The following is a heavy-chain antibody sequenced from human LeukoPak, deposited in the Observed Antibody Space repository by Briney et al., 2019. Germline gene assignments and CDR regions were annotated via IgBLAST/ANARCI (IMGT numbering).Heavy chain of an antibody. Sequence: PGGSLRLSCAASGFTFTNSWMAWIRQAPGKGLEGVANIKQDGGTRHYADSLRGRFTISRDNPKNSLYLQMNSLRADDTAVYYCARDTVGSLDYWGQGILVTVAS. CDR2: IKQDGGTR. J-gene: IGHJ4*02. D-gene: IGHD1-26*01. CDR3: ARDTVGSLDY. V-gene: IGHV3-7*01. CDR1: GFTFTNSW.